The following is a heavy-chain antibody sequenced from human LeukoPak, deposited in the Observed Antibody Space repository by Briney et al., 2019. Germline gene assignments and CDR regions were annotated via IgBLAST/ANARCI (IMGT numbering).Heavy chain of an antibody. CDR1: GYTLTELS. CDR2: FDPEDGET. CDR3: ATVGWYYRGAFDI. J-gene: IGHJ3*02. D-gene: IGHD1-14*01. V-gene: IGHV1-24*01. Sequence: ASMKVSCKVSGYTLTELSMHWVRQAPGKGLEWMGGFDPEDGETIYAQKFQGRVTMTEDTSTDTAYMELSSLRSEDTAVYYCATVGWYYRGAFDIWGQGTMVTVSS.